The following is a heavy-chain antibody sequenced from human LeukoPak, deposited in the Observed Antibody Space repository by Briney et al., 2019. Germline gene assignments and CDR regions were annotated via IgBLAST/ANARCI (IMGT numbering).Heavy chain of an antibody. Sequence: GGSLRLSCAASGFTFSSYAMSWVRQAPGKGLGWVSAISGSGGSTYYADSVKGRFTISRDNSKNTLYLQMNSLRAEDTAVYYCAKGGSGITMIVVVITGGAYFDYWGQGTLVTVSS. D-gene: IGHD3-22*01. J-gene: IGHJ4*02. CDR3: AKGGSGITMIVVVITGGAYFDY. CDR1: GFTFSSYA. CDR2: ISGSGGST. V-gene: IGHV3-23*01.